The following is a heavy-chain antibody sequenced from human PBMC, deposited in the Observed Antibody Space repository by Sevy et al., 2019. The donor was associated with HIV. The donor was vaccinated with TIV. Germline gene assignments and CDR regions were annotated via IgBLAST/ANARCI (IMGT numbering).Heavy chain of an antibody. CDR1: GGSFSGYY. Sequence: SETLSLTCAVHGGSFSGYYWSWIHQPPGKGLEWIGEINHSGSTNYNPSLKSRVTISVDTSKKQFSLKLSSVTAADTAVYYCARSPPVVVVPGAPNWFDPWGQGTMVTVSS. CDR3: ARSPPVVVVPGAPNWFDP. J-gene: IGHJ5*02. CDR2: INHSGST. V-gene: IGHV4-34*01. D-gene: IGHD2-2*01.